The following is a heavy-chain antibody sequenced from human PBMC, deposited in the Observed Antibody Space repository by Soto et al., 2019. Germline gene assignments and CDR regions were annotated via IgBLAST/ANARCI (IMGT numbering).Heavy chain of an antibody. Sequence: ASVKVSCKASGGTFSSYAISWVRQAPGQGLEWMGGIIPIFGTANYAQKFQGRVTITADESTSTAYMELSSLRSEDTAVYYCARNRDYGGNSPGYYYYGMDVWGQGTTVTVSS. D-gene: IGHD4-17*01. CDR1: GGTFSSYA. CDR3: ARNRDYGGNSPGYYYYGMDV. CDR2: IIPIFGTA. J-gene: IGHJ6*02. V-gene: IGHV1-69*13.